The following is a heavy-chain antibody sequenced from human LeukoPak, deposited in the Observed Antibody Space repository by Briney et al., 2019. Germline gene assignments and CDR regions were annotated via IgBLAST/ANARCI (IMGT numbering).Heavy chain of an antibody. CDR2: IYYSGST. J-gene: IGHJ6*04. V-gene: IGHV4-59*01. CDR1: GGSISCYY. Sequence: SETLSLTCTVSGGSISCYYWSWIRPPPGKGLAGVGYIYYSGSTNYKPSLKSRVTISVDTSKNQFSLKLSSVTAAVTAVYYCARSPVEQWLPKGHYYYGMDVWGKGSSVTVYS. CDR3: ARSPVEQWLPKGHYYYGMDV. D-gene: IGHD6-19*01.